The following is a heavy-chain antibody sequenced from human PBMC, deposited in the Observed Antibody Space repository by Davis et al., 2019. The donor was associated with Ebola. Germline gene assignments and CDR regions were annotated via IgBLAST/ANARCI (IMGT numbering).Heavy chain of an antibody. CDR2: ISGSGLTT. CDR3: AKEITEVVAATGFDY. J-gene: IGHJ4*02. D-gene: IGHD2-15*01. V-gene: IGHV3-23*01. CDR1: GFTFTSHA. Sequence: GESLKIPCGTSGFTFTSHAMSWVRQAPGKGLEWVSSISGSGLTTNYADAVEGRFTISRDNSKNTLDLQMESLRVEDTAVYYCAKEITEVVAATGFDYWGQGTLVTVSS.